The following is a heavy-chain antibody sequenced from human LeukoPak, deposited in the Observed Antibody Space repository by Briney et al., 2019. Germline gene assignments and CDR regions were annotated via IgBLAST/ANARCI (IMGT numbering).Heavy chain of an antibody. J-gene: IGHJ4*02. D-gene: IGHD3-22*01. CDR1: GGSISSYY. V-gene: IGHV4-59*12. CDR2: IYYSGST. Sequence: SETLSLTCTVSGGSISSYYWSWIRQPPGKGLEWIGYIYYSGSTNYNPSLKSRVTMSVDTSKNQFSLKLSSVTAADTAVYYCARTSYQDDSSGYPAFYFDYWGQGTLATVSS. CDR3: ARTSYQDDSSGYPAFYFDY.